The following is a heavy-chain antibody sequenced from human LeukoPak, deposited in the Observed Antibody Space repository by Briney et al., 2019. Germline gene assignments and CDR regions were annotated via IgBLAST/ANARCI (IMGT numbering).Heavy chain of an antibody. CDR2: ISSSSSTI. Sequence: GGSLRLSCAASGFTFSSYSMNWVRQAPGKGLEWVSYISSSSSTIYYADSVKGRFTISRDNAKNSLYLQMNSLRAEDTAVYYCARDRAGTHTHFDYWGQGTLVTVSS. CDR1: GFTFSSYS. CDR3: ARDRAGTHTHFDY. D-gene: IGHD6-13*01. J-gene: IGHJ4*02. V-gene: IGHV3-48*01.